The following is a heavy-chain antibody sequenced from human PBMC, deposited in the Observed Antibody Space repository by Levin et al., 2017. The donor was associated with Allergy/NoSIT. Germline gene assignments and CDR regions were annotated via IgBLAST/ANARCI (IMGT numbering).Heavy chain of an antibody. V-gene: IGHV4-39*01. CDR2: IYYGGST. D-gene: IGHD2-15*01. Sequence: TSETLSLTCTVSGGSISSSSYYWGWIRQPPGKGLEWIGSIYYGGSTYYNPSLKSRVTISADTSKNQFSLNLSSVTAADTAVYYCARRGPSGRSLDYWGQGTLVTVSS. J-gene: IGHJ4*02. CDR3: ARRGPSGRSLDY. CDR1: GGSISSSSYY.